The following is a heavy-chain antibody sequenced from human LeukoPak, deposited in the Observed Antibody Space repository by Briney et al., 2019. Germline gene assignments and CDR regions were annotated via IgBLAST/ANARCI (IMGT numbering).Heavy chain of an antibody. Sequence: PSETLSLTCTVSGGSISSGDYYWSWIRQPPGKGLEWIGYIYYSGSTYYNPSLKSRVTISVDTSKNQFSLKLSSVTAADTAVYYCARGEQQLVPSWFDPWRRGPLVTVSS. D-gene: IGHD6-13*01. CDR1: GGSISSGDYY. CDR2: IYYSGST. CDR3: ARGEQQLVPSWFDP. J-gene: IGHJ5*02. V-gene: IGHV4-30-4*08.